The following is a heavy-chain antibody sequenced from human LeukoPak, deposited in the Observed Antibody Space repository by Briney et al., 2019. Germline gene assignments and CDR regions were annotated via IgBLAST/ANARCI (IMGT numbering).Heavy chain of an antibody. D-gene: IGHD3-10*01. V-gene: IGHV4-30-4*01. CDR3: ARETHDPTLVRGVVDY. J-gene: IGHJ4*02. CDR1: GGSISSYY. Sequence: TSETLSLTCTVSGGSISSYYWSWIRQPPAKGLEWIGYIYYSGSTYYNPSLKSRLTISADTSKNQFSLKLRSVTAADTAVYFCARETHDPTLVRGVVDYWGRGTLVTVSS. CDR2: IYYSGST.